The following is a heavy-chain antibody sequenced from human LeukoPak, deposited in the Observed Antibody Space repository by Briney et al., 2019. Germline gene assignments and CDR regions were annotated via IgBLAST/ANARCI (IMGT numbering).Heavy chain of an antibody. CDR3: AKASRGPGETY. CDR2: IKQDGSEK. D-gene: IGHD3-10*01. J-gene: IGHJ4*02. V-gene: IGHV3-7*01. CDR1: GFTFSSYW. Sequence: GGSLRLSCAASGFTFSSYWMSWVRQAPGKGLEWVANIKQDGSEKQYVDSVKGRFAISRDNVKNSLYLQMNSLRVEDTAVYYCAKASRGPGETYWGQGTLVTVSS.